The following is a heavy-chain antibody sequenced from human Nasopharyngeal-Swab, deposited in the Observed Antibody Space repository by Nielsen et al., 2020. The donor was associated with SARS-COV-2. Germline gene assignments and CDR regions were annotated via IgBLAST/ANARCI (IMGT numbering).Heavy chain of an antibody. D-gene: IGHD3-16*02. CDR3: ASGGGVIVPFDY. V-gene: IGHV3-30*03. CDR1: GFTFSSYG. J-gene: IGHJ4*02. Sequence: GESLKISCAASGFTFSSYGMHWVRQAPGKGLEWVAVISYDGSKKYYADSVKGRFTISRDNSKNTLYLQMNSLRAEDTAVYYCASGGGVIVPFDYWGQGTLVTVSS. CDR2: ISYDGSKK.